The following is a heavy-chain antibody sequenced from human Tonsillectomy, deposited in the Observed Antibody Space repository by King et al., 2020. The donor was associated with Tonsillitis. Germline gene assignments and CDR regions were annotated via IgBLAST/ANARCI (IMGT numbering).Heavy chain of an antibody. CDR1: GFTSGTYR. V-gene: IGHV3-7*01. CDR3: TREGI. J-gene: IGHJ3*02. Sequence: VQLVESGGGLVQPGGSLRLSCVASGFTSGTYRMNWVRQAPGKGLEWVANIKQVGSEKYYVDSVKGRFTISRDNAKNSLYLQMNSLRAEDTAVYYCTREGIWGQGTMVTVSS. CDR2: IKQVGSEK.